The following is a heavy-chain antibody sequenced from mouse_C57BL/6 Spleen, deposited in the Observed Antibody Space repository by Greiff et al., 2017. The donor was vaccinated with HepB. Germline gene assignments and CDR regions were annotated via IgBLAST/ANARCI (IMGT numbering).Heavy chain of an antibody. CDR3: ARGGNYLWYFDV. V-gene: IGHV5-16*01. CDR2: INYDGSST. CDR1: GFTFSDYY. Sequence: EVKLMESEGGLVQPGSSMKLSCTASGFTFSDYYMAWVRQVPEKGLEWVANINYDGSSTYYLDSLKSRFIISRDNAKNILYLQMSSLKSEDTATYYCARGGNYLWYFDVWGTGTTVTVSS. D-gene: IGHD2-1*01. J-gene: IGHJ1*03.